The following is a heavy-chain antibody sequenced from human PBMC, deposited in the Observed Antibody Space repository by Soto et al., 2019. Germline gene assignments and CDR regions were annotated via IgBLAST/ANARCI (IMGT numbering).Heavy chain of an antibody. J-gene: IGHJ6*04. CDR2: IDPSDSYT. CDR3: ASVYNSSGPIYYYGMEV. Sequence: PGESLQISCKGSGYSFTSYWISWVRQMPGKGLEWIGMIDPSDSYTNYSPSSQGHVTISADKSISTAYLQWSSLKASDTAMYYCASVYNSSGPIYYYGMEVWGEETTVAVSS. D-gene: IGHD3-22*01. V-gene: IGHV5-10-1*01. CDR1: GYSFTSYW.